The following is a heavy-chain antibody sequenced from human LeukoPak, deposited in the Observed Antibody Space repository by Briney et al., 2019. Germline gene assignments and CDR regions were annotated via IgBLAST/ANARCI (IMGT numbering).Heavy chain of an antibody. J-gene: IGHJ4*02. CDR3: ARHFLYYFDY. CDR1: GFTFSSYE. Sequence: PGGSLRLSCAASGFTFSSYEMNWVRQAPGKGLEWVSYISSSSSTIYYADSVKGRFTIFRDNAKNSLYLQMNSLRDEDTAAYYCARHFLYYFDYWGQGTLVTVSS. V-gene: IGHV3-48*03. D-gene: IGHD3-3*02. CDR2: ISSSSSTI.